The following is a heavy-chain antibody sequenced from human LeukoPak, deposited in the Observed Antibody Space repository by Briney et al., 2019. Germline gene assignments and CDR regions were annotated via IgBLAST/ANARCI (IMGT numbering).Heavy chain of an antibody. CDR2: ISGSGDST. Sequence: PGGSLRLSCAASGFTFSSYAMSWVRQAPGKGLEWVSAISGSGDSTYYADTVKGRFTISRDNSKNTLYLQMNSLRDEDTAVYYCGVDIVVVPGAPNWFDPWGQGTLVTVSS. CDR1: GFTFSSYA. D-gene: IGHD2-2*01. J-gene: IGHJ5*02. CDR3: GVDIVVVPGAPNWFDP. V-gene: IGHV3-23*01.